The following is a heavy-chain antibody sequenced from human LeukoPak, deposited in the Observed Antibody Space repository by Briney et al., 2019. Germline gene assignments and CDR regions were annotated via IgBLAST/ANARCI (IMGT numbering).Heavy chain of an antibody. Sequence: PSETLSLTCTVSGGSISSYYWSWIRQPPGKGLEWIGYIYYSGSTNYNPSLKSRVTISVDTSKNQFSLKLSSVTAADTAVYYCARGNHYGSGSYSPKTTGNWFGPWGQGTLVTVSS. CDR2: IYYSGST. D-gene: IGHD3-10*01. CDR3: ARGNHYGSGSYSPKTTGNWFGP. CDR1: GGSISSYY. J-gene: IGHJ5*02. V-gene: IGHV4-59*01.